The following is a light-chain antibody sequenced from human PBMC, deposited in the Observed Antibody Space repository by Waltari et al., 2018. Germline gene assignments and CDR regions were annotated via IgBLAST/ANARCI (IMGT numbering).Light chain of an antibody. CDR2: AAT. J-gene: IGKJ4*01. CDR1: QGIGNY. V-gene: IGKV1-17*01. Sequence: TKMTPSPSSLSESVGDTLPITCRASQGIGNYLNWFQQKPGKAPKLLIYAATTLQSGVSSRFSGSGSGTEFTLTINSLQPEDFATYYCLQHNSYPHTFGGGTKVEIK. CDR3: LQHNSYPHT.